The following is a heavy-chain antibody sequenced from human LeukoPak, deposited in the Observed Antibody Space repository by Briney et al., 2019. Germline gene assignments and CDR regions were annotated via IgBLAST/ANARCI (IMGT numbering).Heavy chain of an antibody. CDR1: GYTFTSYY. CDR2: INPSGGST. V-gene: IGHV1-46*03. Sequence: ASVKVSCKASGYTFTSYYMHWVRQAPGQGLEWMGIINPSGGSTSYAQKFQGRVTMTGDTSTSTVYMELSSLRSEDTAVYYCASQDSSGYNLGYWGQGTLVTVSS. CDR3: ASQDSSGYNLGY. J-gene: IGHJ4*02. D-gene: IGHD3-22*01.